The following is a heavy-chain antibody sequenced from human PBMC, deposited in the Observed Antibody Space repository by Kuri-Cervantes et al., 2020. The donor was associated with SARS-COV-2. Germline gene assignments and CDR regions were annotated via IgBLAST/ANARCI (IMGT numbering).Heavy chain of an antibody. CDR2: INPDGSHT. V-gene: IGHV3-74*01. CDR1: GFTFSGHW. Sequence: GESLKISCAASGFTFSGHWIHWVRQAPGKGLVWVSRINPDGSHTNNADSVKGRFTLSRDNAKNMLFLQTNSLRAEDTAVYYCVRDGDHWNFDYWGQGTLVTVSS. D-gene: IGHD1-1*01. CDR3: VRDGDHWNFDY. J-gene: IGHJ4*02.